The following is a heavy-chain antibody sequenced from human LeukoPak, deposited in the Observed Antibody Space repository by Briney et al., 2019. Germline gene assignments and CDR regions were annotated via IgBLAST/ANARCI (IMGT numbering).Heavy chain of an antibody. V-gene: IGHV4-34*01. J-gene: IGHJ4*02. CDR2: INHSGST. CDR1: GGSFSGDY. Sequence: SETLSLTCAVYGGSFSGDYWSWIREPPGKGLEWIGEINHSGSTNYNPSLKSRVTISVDTSKNQFSLKLSSVTAADTAVYYCARSYAHDYWGQGTLVTVSS. CDR3: ARSYAHDY. D-gene: IGHD2-2*01.